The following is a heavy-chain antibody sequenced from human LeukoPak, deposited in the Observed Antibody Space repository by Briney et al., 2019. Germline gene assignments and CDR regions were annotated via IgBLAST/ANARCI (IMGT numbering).Heavy chain of an antibody. Sequence: GASVKVSCKASGYTFTSYDINWVRQATGQGLEWMGWMNPNSGNTGYAQKFQGRVTITRNTSISTAYMELSSLRSEDTAVYYCARGGTYYYDSSGYFPGAFHIWGQGTMVTVSS. V-gene: IGHV1-8*03. D-gene: IGHD3-22*01. CDR2: MNPNSGNT. J-gene: IGHJ3*02. CDR1: GYTFTSYD. CDR3: ARGGTYYYDSSGYFPGAFHI.